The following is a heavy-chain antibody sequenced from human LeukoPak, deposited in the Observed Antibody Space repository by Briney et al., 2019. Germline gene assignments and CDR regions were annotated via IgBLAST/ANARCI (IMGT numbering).Heavy chain of an antibody. J-gene: IGHJ3*02. Sequence: PSETLSLTCAVSGYSISSGYYWGWIRQPPGQGLEWIGSIYRSGSTYYNPSLKSRVTISVDTSRNQFFLKLTSVTAADTALYYCARAIFGVANAFDMWGQGPMVTVSS. CDR2: IYRSGST. CDR3: ARAIFGVANAFDM. CDR1: GYSISSGYY. V-gene: IGHV4-38-2*01. D-gene: IGHD3-3*01.